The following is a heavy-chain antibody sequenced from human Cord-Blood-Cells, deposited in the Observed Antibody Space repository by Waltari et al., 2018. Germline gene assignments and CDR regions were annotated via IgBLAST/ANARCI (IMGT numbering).Heavy chain of an antibody. J-gene: IGHJ3*02. CDR3: AGLTTGGCSSTSCSDPYAFDI. V-gene: IGHV1-69*01. CDR1: GGTFSSYA. CDR2: IIPICGTA. Sequence: QVQLVQSGAEVKKPGSSVKVSCKASGGTFSSYAISWVRQAPGQGLEWMGGIIPICGTANYAQEFQGRGTITADESTSTAYMELSSLRSEDTAVYYCAGLTTGGCSSTSCSDPYAFDIWGQGTMVTVSS. D-gene: IGHD2-2*01.